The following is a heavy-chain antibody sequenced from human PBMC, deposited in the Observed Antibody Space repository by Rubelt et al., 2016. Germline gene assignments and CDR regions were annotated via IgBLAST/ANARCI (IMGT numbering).Heavy chain of an antibody. Sequence: QVQLVQSGAEVKKPGASVKVSCKASGYTFINYYLHWVRQAPGQGLEWVGVINPNGGSTNYAQKFQGRVTMTRDMSTGTVYMDLGSLGSDDTAVYYCVSGAIWGQGTLVTVSS. CDR1: GYTFINYY. J-gene: IGHJ3*02. CDR3: VSGAI. V-gene: IGHV1-46*01. CDR2: INPNGGST.